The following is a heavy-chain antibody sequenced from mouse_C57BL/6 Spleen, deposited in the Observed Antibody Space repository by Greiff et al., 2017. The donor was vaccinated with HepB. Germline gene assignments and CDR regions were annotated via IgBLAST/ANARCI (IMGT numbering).Heavy chain of an antibody. CDR1: GYTFPSYW. D-gene: IGHD3-2*02. V-gene: IGHV1-69*01. CDR2: IDPSDSYT. CDR3: ARWGSGYAMDY. Sequence: QVQLQQPGAELVMPGASVKLSCKASGYTFPSYWMHWVKQRPGQGLEWIGEIDPSDSYTNYNQKFKGKSTLTVDKSSSTAYMQLSSLTSEDSAVYYCARWGSGYAMDYWGQGTSVTVSS. J-gene: IGHJ4*01.